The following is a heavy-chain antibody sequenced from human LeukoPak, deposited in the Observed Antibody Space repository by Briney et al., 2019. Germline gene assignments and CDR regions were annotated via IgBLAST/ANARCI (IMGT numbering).Heavy chain of an antibody. D-gene: IGHD2-15*01. V-gene: IGHV4-59*01. J-gene: IGHJ3*02. Sequence: SETLSLTCTVSGGSISSYYWSWIRQPPGKGLEWIGYIYYSGSTNYNPSLKSRVTTSADTSKNQFSLNLTSVTAADTAVYYCVRASVESGGAFDIWGQGTMVTVSS. CDR1: GGSISSYY. CDR2: IYYSGST. CDR3: VRASVESGGAFDI.